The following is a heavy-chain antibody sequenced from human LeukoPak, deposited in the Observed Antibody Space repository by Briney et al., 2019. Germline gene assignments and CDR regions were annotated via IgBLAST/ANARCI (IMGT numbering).Heavy chain of an antibody. CDR2: INTDGSST. J-gene: IGHJ4*02. CDR1: GFTFSSYW. Sequence: GGSLRLSCAVSGFTFSSYWMHWVRQAPGKGLVWVSRINTDGSSTSYADSVKGRFTISRDNSKNTLYLQMNSLRAEDTAVYYCAKTLGRMTTVTSGAYFDYWGQGTLVTVSS. CDR3: AKTLGRMTTVTSGAYFDY. V-gene: IGHV3-74*01. D-gene: IGHD4-17*01.